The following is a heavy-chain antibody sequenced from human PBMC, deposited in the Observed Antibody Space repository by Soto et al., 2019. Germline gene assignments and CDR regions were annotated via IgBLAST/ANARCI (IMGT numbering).Heavy chain of an antibody. V-gene: IGHV4-59*01. Sequence: SETLSLTCTVSGVSITSYFWSWIRQTPGKGLDWIGSISFSGATYSNPSLKGRAALSVDTSENQFSLKLSSVTAADTAVYYCARAVGPDFDYWGQGTLVTVSS. J-gene: IGHJ4*02. CDR2: ISFSGAT. CDR3: ARAVGPDFDY. CDR1: GVSITSYF.